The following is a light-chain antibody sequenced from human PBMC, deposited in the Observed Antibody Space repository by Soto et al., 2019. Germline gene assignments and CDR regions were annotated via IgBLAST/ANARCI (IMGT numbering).Light chain of an antibody. CDR3: STYAGTHNV. CDR2: DVS. J-gene: IGLJ1*01. CDR1: SSDVGGYNY. Sequence: QSVLTQPPSASGSPGQSVTISCTGTSSDVGGYNYVSWYQQHPGKAPKLMIYDVSKRPSGVPARFSGSKSGNTASLTVSGLQAEDEADYYCSTYAGTHNVFRTGTKVPVL. V-gene: IGLV2-8*01.